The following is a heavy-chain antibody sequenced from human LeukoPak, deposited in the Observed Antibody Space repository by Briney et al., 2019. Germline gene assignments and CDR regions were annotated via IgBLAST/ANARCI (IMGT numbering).Heavy chain of an antibody. CDR1: GGSISSYY. D-gene: IGHD5-12*01. J-gene: IGHJ6*02. V-gene: IGHV4-59*01. CDR3: ARDKRRDGYNYVNYYYGMDV. CDR2: IYYSGST. Sequence: SETLSLTCTVSGGSISSYYWSWIRQPPGKGLEWIGYIYYSGSTNYNPSLKSRVTISVDTSKNQFSLKLSSVTAADTAVYYCARDKRRDGYNYVNYYYGMDVWGQGTTVTVSS.